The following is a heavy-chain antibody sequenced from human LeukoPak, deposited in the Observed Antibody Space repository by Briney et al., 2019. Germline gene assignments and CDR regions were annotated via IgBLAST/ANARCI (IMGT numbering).Heavy chain of an antibody. CDR3: ARGIAGEWLPI. V-gene: IGHV4-59*01. Sequence: SETLSLTCTVSGNSISNYYWSWIRQPPGKGLEWIGYLYFSGSTNYNPSLKSRVTISVDTSKNQFSLKLSSVTAADTAMYYCARGIAGEWLPIWGQGTLATVSS. CDR1: GNSISNYY. D-gene: IGHD3-3*01. J-gene: IGHJ4*02. CDR2: LYFSGST.